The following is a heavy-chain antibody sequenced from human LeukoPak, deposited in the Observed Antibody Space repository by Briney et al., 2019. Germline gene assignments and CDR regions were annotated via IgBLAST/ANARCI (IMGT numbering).Heavy chain of an antibody. J-gene: IGHJ6*03. Sequence: GGSLRLSCAASRFTFDDYGMRGAPHAPGMEWVWGVGPNWHGGSRGYADSVKGRFTSSRYNAKNSLYLQMSSLRAEDTALYYCARWGGVNLLGYYYMDVWGKGTTVTVSS. CDR3: ARWGGVNLLGYYYMDV. D-gene: IGHD7-27*01. CDR2: PNWHGGSR. CDR1: RFTFDDYG. V-gene: IGHV3-20*04.